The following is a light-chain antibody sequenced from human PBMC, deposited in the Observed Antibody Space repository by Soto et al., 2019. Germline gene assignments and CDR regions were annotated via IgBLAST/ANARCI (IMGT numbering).Light chain of an antibody. J-gene: IGKJ1*01. Sequence: DIQMTQSPSSLSASVGDRVTITCQASQNINNYLNWYQQKPGRAPKXLIYDASNLEAGVPSRFSGSGSGTEFTITISSLQPDDFETYYCQQYDIYSGTFGQGTKGDIK. CDR1: QNINNY. CDR2: DAS. CDR3: QQYDIYSGT. V-gene: IGKV1-33*01.